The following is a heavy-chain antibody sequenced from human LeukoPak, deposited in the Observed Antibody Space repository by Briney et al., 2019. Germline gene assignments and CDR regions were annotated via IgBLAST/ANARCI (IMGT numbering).Heavy chain of an antibody. CDR3: AKDSNDNGDYNYFDY. Sequence: PGRSLKLSCAASGFTFSGCHIHWVRQAPGKGLEWVALVWHDGSKTYYADSVEGRFTVSRDNSKNTLYLQMNSLRAEDTAIYYCAKDSNDNGDYNYFDYWGQGTLVTVSS. CDR1: GFTFSGCH. V-gene: IGHV3-33*06. D-gene: IGHD4-17*01. J-gene: IGHJ4*02. CDR2: VWHDGSKT.